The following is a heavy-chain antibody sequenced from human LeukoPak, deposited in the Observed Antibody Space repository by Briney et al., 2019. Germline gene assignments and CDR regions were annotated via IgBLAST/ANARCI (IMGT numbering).Heavy chain of an antibody. CDR3: AKYRYGDYAHNLDY. Sequence: GGSLRLSCAASGFTFSSYAMSWVRQAPGKGLEWVSAISGSGGSTYYADSVKGRFTISRDNSKNTLYLQMNSLRAEDTAVYYCAKYRYGDYAHNLDYWGQGTLVTVSS. CDR2: ISGSGGST. CDR1: GFTFSSYA. D-gene: IGHD4-17*01. J-gene: IGHJ4*02. V-gene: IGHV3-23*01.